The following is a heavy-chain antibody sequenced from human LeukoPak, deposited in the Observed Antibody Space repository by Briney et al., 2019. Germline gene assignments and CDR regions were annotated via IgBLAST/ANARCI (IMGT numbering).Heavy chain of an antibody. Sequence: GGSLRLSCAASELTFSSYSMNWVRPAPGKGLEWVSSISSSSSYIYYADSVKGRLTISRDNAKNSLYLQMNSLRADDTAVYFCKQKTVYDILTGYAPYYFDYWGQGTLVTVSS. CDR3: KQKTVYDILTGYAPYYFDY. J-gene: IGHJ4*02. D-gene: IGHD3-9*01. CDR2: ISSSSSYI. V-gene: IGHV3-21*01. CDR1: ELTFSSYS.